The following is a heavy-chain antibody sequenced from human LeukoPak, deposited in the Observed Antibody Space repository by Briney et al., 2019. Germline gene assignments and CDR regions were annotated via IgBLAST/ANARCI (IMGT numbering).Heavy chain of an antibody. CDR3: ARVAYSSSLNYFDY. J-gene: IGHJ4*02. V-gene: IGHV4-31*03. Sequence: PSQTLSLTCTVSGGSISSGGHYWGWIRQHPGKGLEWIGYIYYSGTTYYNPSLQSRVTISVDTSKNQFSLKLSSVTAADTAVYYCARVAYSSSLNYFDYWGQGTLVTVSS. CDR1: GGSISSGGHY. D-gene: IGHD6-6*01. CDR2: IYYSGTT.